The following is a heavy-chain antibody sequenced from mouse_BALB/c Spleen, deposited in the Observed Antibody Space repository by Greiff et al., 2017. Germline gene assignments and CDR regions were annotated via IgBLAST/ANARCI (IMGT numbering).Heavy chain of an antibody. CDR1: GFTFSSYA. Sequence: EVMLVESGGGLVKPGGSLKLSCAASGFTFSSYAMSWVRQTPEKRLEWVASISSGGSTYYPDSVKGRFTISRDNARNILYLQMSSLRSEDTAMYYCAREDGNHFDYWGQGTTLTVSS. J-gene: IGHJ2*01. V-gene: IGHV5-6-5*01. CDR2: ISSGGST. CDR3: AREDGNHFDY. D-gene: IGHD2-1*01.